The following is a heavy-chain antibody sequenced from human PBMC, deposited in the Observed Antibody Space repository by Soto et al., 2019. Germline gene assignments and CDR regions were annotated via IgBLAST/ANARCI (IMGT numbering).Heavy chain of an antibody. D-gene: IGHD5-18*01. CDR1: GFSLTTTSMC. J-gene: IGHJ6*02. Sequence: SGPTLVNPTQTLTLTCTFSGFSLTTTSMCVSWIRQPPGKALEWLALIDWDDDKYYSTSLKTRLTVSKDTSKNQVVLTMTNMDPVDTATYYCARTTSPVNTAMDGDYYGMDVWGQGTTVTVSS. CDR2: IDWDDDK. V-gene: IGHV2-70*01. CDR3: ARTTSPVNTAMDGDYYGMDV.